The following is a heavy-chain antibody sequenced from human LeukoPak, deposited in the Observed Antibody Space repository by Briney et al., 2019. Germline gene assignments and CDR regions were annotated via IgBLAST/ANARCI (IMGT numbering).Heavy chain of an antibody. D-gene: IGHD3-22*01. CDR3: ARGRGYYYDSSGYGY. CDR1: GGSFSGYY. CDR2: INHSGST. Sequence: SETLSLTCAVYGGSFSGYYWSWIRQPPGKGLEWIGEINHSGSTNYNPSLKGRVTISVDTSKNQFSLKLSSVTAADTAVYYCARGRGYYYDSSGYGYWGQGTLVTVSS. V-gene: IGHV4-34*01. J-gene: IGHJ4*02.